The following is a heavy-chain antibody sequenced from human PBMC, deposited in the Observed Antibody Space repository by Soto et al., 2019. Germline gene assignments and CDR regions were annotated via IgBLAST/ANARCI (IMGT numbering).Heavy chain of an antibody. J-gene: IGHJ4*02. Sequence: SETLSLTCTVSGGSVSSYSWTWVRQPPGKGLEWIGYVYYSGSTHYNPSLKSRVTISLDTSKNQFSLKLTSVTAADTAMYFCASSPPAMVAPNIWGQGTLVIVSS. V-gene: IGHV4-59*02. D-gene: IGHD5-18*01. CDR2: VYYSGST. CDR1: GGSVSSYS. CDR3: ASSPPAMVAPNI.